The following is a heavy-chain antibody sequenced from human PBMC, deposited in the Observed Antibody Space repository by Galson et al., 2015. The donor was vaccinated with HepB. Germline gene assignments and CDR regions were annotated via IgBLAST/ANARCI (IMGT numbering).Heavy chain of an antibody. D-gene: IGHD6-19*01. CDR2: TYYRSKWYS. V-gene: IGHV6-1*01. CDR1: GDSVPSNSAA. CDR3: ARVAGTIYYYGMDV. J-gene: IGHJ6*02. Sequence: CAISGDSVPSNSAAWNWIRRSPSRGLEWLGRTYYRSKWYSDYAVSVRSRIRINVDTSRNQFSLQLNSVTPEDTAVYYCARVAGTIYYYGMDVWGQGTTVTVSS.